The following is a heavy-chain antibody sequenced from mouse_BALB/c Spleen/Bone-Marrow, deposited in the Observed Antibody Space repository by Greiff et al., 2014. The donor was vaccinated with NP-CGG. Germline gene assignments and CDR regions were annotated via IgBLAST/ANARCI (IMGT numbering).Heavy chain of an antibody. V-gene: IGHV1-14*01. Sequence: SGPELVKPGASVEMSCKASGYTFTSYVMHWVKQKPGQGLEWIGYINPYNDGTKYNEKFKGKATLTSDKSSSTAYMELSSLTSEDSAVYYCARRGFDEGYYAMDYWGQGTSVTVSS. CDR1: GYTFTSYV. CDR2: INPYNDGT. CDR3: ARRGFDEGYYAMDY. J-gene: IGHJ4*01.